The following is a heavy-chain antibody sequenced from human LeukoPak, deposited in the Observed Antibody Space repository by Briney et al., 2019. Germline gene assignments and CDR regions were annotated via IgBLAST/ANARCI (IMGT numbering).Heavy chain of an antibody. V-gene: IGHV3-7*04. CDR2: INQDGSEA. Sequence: PGGSLRLSCAASGFTFSTYWMSWVRQAPGTGLEWVATINQDGSEAYYVDSVKGRFTISRDNAKNSLYVKRKSLSGEDTAVYYCARDGSSYTWDFQHWGQGTLVTVSS. D-gene: IGHD3-22*01. J-gene: IGHJ1*01. CDR1: GFTFSTYW. CDR3: ARDGSSYTWDFQH.